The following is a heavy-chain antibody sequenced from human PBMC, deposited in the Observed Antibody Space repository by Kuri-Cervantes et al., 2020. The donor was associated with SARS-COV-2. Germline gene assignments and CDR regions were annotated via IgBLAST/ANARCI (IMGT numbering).Heavy chain of an antibody. V-gene: IGHV4-38-2*01. CDR2: IYHSGST. CDR3: ALRREQLGAFDY. D-gene: IGHD6-6*01. CDR1: GYSISSGYY. Sequence: GSLRLSCAVSGYSISSGYYWGWIRQPPGKGLEWIGSIYHSGSTYYNPSLKSRVTISVDTSKNQFSLKLSSVTAADTAVYYCALRREQLGAFDYWGQGTLVTVSS. J-gene: IGHJ4*02.